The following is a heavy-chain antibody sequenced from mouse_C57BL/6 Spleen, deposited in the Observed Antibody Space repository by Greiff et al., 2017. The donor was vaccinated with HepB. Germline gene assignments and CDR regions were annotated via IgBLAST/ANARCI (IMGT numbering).Heavy chain of an antibody. CDR3: TTTFYYGSSRNYFDY. CDR2: IDPEDGDT. Sequence: VQLQQSGAELVRPGASVKLSCTASGFNIKDYYMHWVKQRPEQGLEWIGRIDPEDGDTEYAPKFQGKATMTADTSSNTAYLQLSSLTSEDTAVYYCTTTFYYGSSRNYFDYWGQGTTLTVSS. V-gene: IGHV14-1*01. CDR1: GFNIKDYY. J-gene: IGHJ2*01. D-gene: IGHD1-1*01.